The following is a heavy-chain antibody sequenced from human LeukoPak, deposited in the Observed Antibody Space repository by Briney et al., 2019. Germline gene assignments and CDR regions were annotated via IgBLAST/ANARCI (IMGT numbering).Heavy chain of an antibody. Sequence: GGSLRLSCAASGFTFSSYGMSWVRQAPGKGLEWVSAISGSGGSTYYADSVKGRFTISRDNSKNTLYLQMNSLRAEDTAVYYCAKSLRFGEYTNLPFDYWGQGTLVTVSS. J-gene: IGHJ4*02. CDR1: GFTFSSYG. CDR2: ISGSGGST. CDR3: AKSLRFGEYTNLPFDY. D-gene: IGHD3-10*01. V-gene: IGHV3-23*01.